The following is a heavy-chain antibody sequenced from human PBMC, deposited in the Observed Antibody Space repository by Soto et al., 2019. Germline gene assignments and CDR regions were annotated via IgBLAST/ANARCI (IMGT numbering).Heavy chain of an antibody. CDR1: GFTFTSSA. CDR2: IVVGSGNT. J-gene: IGHJ3*02. V-gene: IGHV1-58*01. CDR3: AATGDYYDSSGPAAFDI. Sequence: GASVKVSCKASGFTFTSSAVQWERQARGQRLESIGWIVVGSGNTNYAQKFQERVTITRDMSTSTAYMELSSLRSEDTAVYYCAATGDYYDSSGPAAFDIWGQGTMVTVSS. D-gene: IGHD3-22*01.